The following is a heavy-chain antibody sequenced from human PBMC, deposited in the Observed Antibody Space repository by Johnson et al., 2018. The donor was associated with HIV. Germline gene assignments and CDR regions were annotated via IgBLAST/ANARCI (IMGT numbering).Heavy chain of an antibody. D-gene: IGHD3-10*01. CDR2: INWNGGST. J-gene: IGHJ3*02. V-gene: IGHV3-20*04. CDR1: GFTLDDYG. Sequence: VQLVESGGGVVRPGGSLRLSCAASGFTLDDYGLAWVRQAPGKGLEWVSGINWNGGSTGYADSVKGRFTISRDNAKNSRSLQMNSLRAEATALYYCARDFVAFGECTAFDIWGQGTMVAVSS. CDR3: ARDFVAFGECTAFDI.